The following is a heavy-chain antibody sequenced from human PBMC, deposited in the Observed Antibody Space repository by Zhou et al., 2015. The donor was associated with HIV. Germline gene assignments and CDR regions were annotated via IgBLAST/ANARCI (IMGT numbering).Heavy chain of an antibody. CDR2: ILYDGTNK. Sequence: QVQLVESGGGVVQPGRSLRLSCAASGFTFSKYAIHWVRQAPGKGLEWVAVILYDGTNKYYADSVRGRFTISRDNAANTLYLQMNSLRVEDMGVYYCARARLPGRQFDWVLSPFVHWGRGTLVTVSS. CDR1: GFTFSKYA. CDR3: ARARLPGRQFDWVLSPFVH. V-gene: IGHV3-30*04. J-gene: IGHJ5*02. D-gene: IGHD3-9*01.